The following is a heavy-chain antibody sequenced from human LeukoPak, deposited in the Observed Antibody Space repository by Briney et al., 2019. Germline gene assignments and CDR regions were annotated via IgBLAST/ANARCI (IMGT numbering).Heavy chain of an antibody. D-gene: IGHD2-2*02. J-gene: IGHJ6*03. CDR1: GGSISSGDYY. V-gene: IGHV4-30-4*02. CDR3: ARVEYCSSTSCYTSLGYYYMDV. CDR2: IYYSGST. Sequence: PSETLSLTCTVSGGSISSGDYYWSWIRQPPGKGLEWIGYIYYSGSTYYNPSLKSRVTISVDTSKNQFSLKLSSVTAADTAVYYCARVEYCSSTSCYTSLGYYYMDVWGKGTTVTVSS.